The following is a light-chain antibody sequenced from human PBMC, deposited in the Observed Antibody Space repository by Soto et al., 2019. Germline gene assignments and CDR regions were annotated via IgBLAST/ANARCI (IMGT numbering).Light chain of an antibody. CDR3: AAWDDSLNGVV. J-gene: IGLJ2*01. Sequence: QSVLTQPPSASGTPGQTIAISCSGGSSNIGSHTVNWYQQLPGTAPRLLIYSNTQRPSGVPDRFSGSKSGTSASLAISGLQSEYEGDYYCAAWDDSLNGVVFGRGTQLTVL. CDR2: SNT. CDR1: SSNIGSHT. V-gene: IGLV1-44*01.